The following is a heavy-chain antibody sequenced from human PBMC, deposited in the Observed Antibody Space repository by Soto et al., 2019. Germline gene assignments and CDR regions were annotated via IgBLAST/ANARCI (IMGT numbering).Heavy chain of an antibody. J-gene: IGHJ6*03. CDR2: IYYSGST. CDR3: ARSPRTYCTNGVCYYYYMDV. Sequence: SETLSLTCTVSGGSISSSSYYWGWIRQPPGKGLEWIGSIYYSGSTYYNPSLKSRVTISVDTSKNQFSLKLSSVTAADTAVYYCARSPRTYCTNGVCYYYYMDVWGKGTTVTVSS. V-gene: IGHV4-39*07. D-gene: IGHD2-8*01. CDR1: GGSISSSSYY.